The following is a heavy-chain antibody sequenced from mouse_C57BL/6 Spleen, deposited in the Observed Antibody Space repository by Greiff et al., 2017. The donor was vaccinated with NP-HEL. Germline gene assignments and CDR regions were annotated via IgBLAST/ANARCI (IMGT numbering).Heavy chain of an antibody. CDR3: ARGIYSMDY. J-gene: IGHJ4*01. CDR2: INYDGSST. V-gene: IGHV5-16*01. Sequence: EVKLVESEGGLVQPGSSMKLSCTASGFTFSDYYMAWVRQVPDKGLEWVANINYDGSSTYYLDSLKSRFIISRDNAKNILYLQMSSLKSEDTATYYCARGIYSMDYWGQGTSVTVSS. CDR1: GFTFSDYY.